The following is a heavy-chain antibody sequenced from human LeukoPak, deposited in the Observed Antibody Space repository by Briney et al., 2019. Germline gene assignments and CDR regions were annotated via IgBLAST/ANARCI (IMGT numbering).Heavy chain of an antibody. CDR3: AKDSGGYSYESDY. CDR1: GFTFGDYA. J-gene: IGHJ4*02. Sequence: GGSLRLSCTASGFTFGDYAMSWVRQAPGKGLEWVSAISDSGGSTYYADSVKGRFTISRDNSKNTLYLQMNSLRAEDTAVYYCAKDSGGYSYESDYWGQGTLVTVSS. CDR2: ISDSGGST. D-gene: IGHD5-18*01. V-gene: IGHV3-23*01.